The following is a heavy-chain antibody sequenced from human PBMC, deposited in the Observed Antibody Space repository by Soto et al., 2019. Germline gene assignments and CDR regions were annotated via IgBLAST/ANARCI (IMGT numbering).Heavy chain of an antibody. Sequence: AASVKVSCKASGYTFTGYYMHWVRQAPGQGLEWMGWINPNSGGTNYAQKFQGRVTMTRDTSISTAYMELSRLRSDDTAVYYCARGDIVLMVYAMGSMYNWFDPWGQGTLVTVSS. CDR2: INPNSGGT. CDR3: ARGDIVLMVYAMGSMYNWFDP. J-gene: IGHJ5*02. V-gene: IGHV1-2*02. CDR1: GYTFTGYY. D-gene: IGHD2-8*01.